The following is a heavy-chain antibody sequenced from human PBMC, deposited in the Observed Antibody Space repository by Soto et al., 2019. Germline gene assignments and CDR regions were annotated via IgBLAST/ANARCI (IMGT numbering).Heavy chain of an antibody. CDR2: IYYSGST. V-gene: IGHV4-39*01. D-gene: IGHD1-26*01. CDR1: GGSISSSSYY. J-gene: IGHJ6*02. CDR3: ARQGPYEWELLWYYYGMDV. Sequence: PSETLSLTCTVSGGSISSSSYYWGWIRQPPGKGLEWIGSIYYSGSTYYNPSLKSRVTISVDTSKNQFSLKLSSVTAADTAVYYCARQGPYEWELLWYYYGMDVWGQGTTVTVSS.